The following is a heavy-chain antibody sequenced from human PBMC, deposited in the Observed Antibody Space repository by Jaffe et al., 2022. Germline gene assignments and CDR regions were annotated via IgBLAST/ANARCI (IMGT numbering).Heavy chain of an antibody. D-gene: IGHD2-15*01. V-gene: IGHV3-7*01. Sequence: EVQLVESGGGLVQPGGSLRLSCAASGFTFSSYWMSWVRQAPGKGLEWVANIKQDGSEKYYVDSVKGRFTISRDNAKNSLYLQMNSLRAEDTAVYYCAREGPAATHYFDYWGQGTLVTVSS. CDR3: AREGPAATHYFDY. CDR2: IKQDGSEK. J-gene: IGHJ4*02. CDR1: GFTFSSYW.